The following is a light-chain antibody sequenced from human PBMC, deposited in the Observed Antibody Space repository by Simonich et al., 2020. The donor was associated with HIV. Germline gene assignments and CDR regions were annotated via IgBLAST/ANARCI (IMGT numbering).Light chain of an antibody. J-gene: IGKJ4*01. Sequence: DIQMTQSPSSLSASVGDRVTITCQASQDISNYLNWYQQKPGQAPKLLIYDASKLETGVPSRFSGSGSGTDFTFTISSLQPEDIATYYCQEYDNLLALTFGGGTKVEIK. V-gene: IGKV1-33*01. CDR2: DAS. CDR3: QEYDNLLALT. CDR1: QDISNY.